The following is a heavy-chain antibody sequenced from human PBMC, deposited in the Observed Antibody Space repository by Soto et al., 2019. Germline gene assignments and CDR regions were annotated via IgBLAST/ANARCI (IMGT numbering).Heavy chain of an antibody. D-gene: IGHD3-10*01. Sequence: QVQLQEWGPGLVKPSETLSLTCTVSGGSINTYYWSWIRQAAGKGLEWIGRIYSGGSTNYNHSLMSRVSVSVDMSKNHFYLKLSSVTAADRAVYYCARGPGGFGEFSLDYRGHGTLVTVSS. CDR1: GGSINTYY. CDR2: IYSGGST. V-gene: IGHV4-4*07. CDR3: ARGPGGFGEFSLDY. J-gene: IGHJ4*01.